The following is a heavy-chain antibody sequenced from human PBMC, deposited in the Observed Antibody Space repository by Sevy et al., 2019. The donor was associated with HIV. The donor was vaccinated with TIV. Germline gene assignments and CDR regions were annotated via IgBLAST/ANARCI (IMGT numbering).Heavy chain of an antibody. CDR1: GYTFSNYG. Sequence: ASVKVSCQASGYTFSNYGVTWVRQAPGQGLEWMGGISGYNGNTKYAQKFQDRVIMTTDTATGTAYMELRSLRSDDTAVYYCVRDESFSLIVVDPDYWGQGTLVTVSS. CDR2: ISGYNGNT. D-gene: IGHD3-22*01. J-gene: IGHJ4*02. CDR3: VRDESFSLIVVDPDY. V-gene: IGHV1-18*01.